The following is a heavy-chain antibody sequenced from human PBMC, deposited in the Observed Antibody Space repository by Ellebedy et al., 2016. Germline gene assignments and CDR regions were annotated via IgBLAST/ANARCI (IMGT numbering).Heavy chain of an antibody. Sequence: GESLKISCAASGFTFSSSAMSWVRQAPGKGLEGVAVISYDGSNKFYADSVKGRFTISRDNSKNTLYLQMSSLRADDTAIYYCARDKSPTMIALDFWGQGTLVTVSS. J-gene: IGHJ4*02. CDR3: ARDKSPTMIALDF. V-gene: IGHV3-30-3*01. CDR1: GFTFSSSA. D-gene: IGHD3-22*01. CDR2: ISYDGSNK.